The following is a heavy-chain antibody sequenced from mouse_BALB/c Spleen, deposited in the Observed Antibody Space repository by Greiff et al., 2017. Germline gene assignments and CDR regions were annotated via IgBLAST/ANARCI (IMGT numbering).Heavy chain of an antibody. D-gene: IGHD3-1*01. CDR1: GFSLSTSGMG. V-gene: IGHV8-12*01. J-gene: IGHJ4*01. CDR3: ARRGGYGDAMDY. CDR2: IYWDDDK. Sequence: QVTLKVCGPGILQPSQTLSLTCSFSGFSLSTSGMGVSWIRQPSGKGLEWLAHIYWDDDKRYNPSLKSRLTISKDTSSNQVFLKITSVDTADTATYYCARRGGYGDAMDYWGQGTSVTVSS.